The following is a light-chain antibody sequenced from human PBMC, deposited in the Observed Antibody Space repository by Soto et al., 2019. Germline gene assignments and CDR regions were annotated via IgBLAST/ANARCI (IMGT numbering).Light chain of an antibody. Sequence: EIVMTQSPATLSVSPGERATLSCRASQSVSSNLAWYQQKPGQAPRLLIYGASTWATGIPARFSGSGSGTEFTLTISSLQSEDFAVYYCQQYNNWPQGTFGPGTKVDIK. CDR2: GAS. CDR3: QQYNNWPQGT. CDR1: QSVSSN. J-gene: IGKJ3*01. V-gene: IGKV3-15*01.